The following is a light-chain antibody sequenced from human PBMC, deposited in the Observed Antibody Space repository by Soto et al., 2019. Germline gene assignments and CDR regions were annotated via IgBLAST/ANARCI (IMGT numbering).Light chain of an antibody. CDR3: QQYNSYLLT. J-gene: IGKJ4*01. V-gene: IGKV1-5*01. CDR2: DAS. Sequence: IHFAYSPSSLSSSLVSRVTITCRDSQSISSWLAWYQQKPGKAPKLLIYDASSLESGVPSRFSGSGSGTEFTLTISSLQPDDFATYYCQQYNSYLLTFGGGTKVDIK. CDR1: QSISSW.